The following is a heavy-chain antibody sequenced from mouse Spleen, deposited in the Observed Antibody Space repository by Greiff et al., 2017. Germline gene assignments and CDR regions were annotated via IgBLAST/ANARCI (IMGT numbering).Heavy chain of an antibody. CDR2: IDPETGGT. J-gene: IGHJ3*01. D-gene: IGHD2-1*01. V-gene: IGHV1-15*01. Sequence: VQLQQSGAELMRPGASVTLSCKASGYTFTDYEMHWVKQTPVHGLEWIGAIDPETGGTAYNQKFKGKATLTADKSSSTAYMELRSLTSEDSAVYYCTRDRYGNFAYWGQGTLVTVSA. CDR3: TRDRYGNFAY. CDR1: GYTFTDYE.